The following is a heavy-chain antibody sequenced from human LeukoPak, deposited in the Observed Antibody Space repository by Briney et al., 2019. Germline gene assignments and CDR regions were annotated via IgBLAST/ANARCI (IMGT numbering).Heavy chain of an antibody. Sequence: SETLSLTCTVSGGSISSSSYYWGWIRQPPGKGLEWIGSIYYSGSTYYNPSLKSRVTISVDTSKNQFSLKLSSVTAADTAVYYCARDPLYSSSSGIDYWGQGTLVTVSS. V-gene: IGHV4-39*07. D-gene: IGHD6-6*01. CDR1: GGSISSSSYY. J-gene: IGHJ4*02. CDR3: ARDPLYSSSSGIDY. CDR2: IYYSGST.